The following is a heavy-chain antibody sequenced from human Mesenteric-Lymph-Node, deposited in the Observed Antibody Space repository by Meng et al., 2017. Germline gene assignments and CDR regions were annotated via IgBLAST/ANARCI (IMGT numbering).Heavy chain of an antibody. D-gene: IGHD3-22*01. CDR1: GFYFSSYG. CDR2: IWYDGSNK. V-gene: IGHV3-33*01. CDR3: ARQGNYDSIGSLDY. Sequence: QVQLVESGGGVVQPGRSLRLSCAASGFYFSSYGMHWVRQAPGKGLEWVAVIWYDGSNKNYADSVKGRFTISRDNSKNTLYLQMNSLRAEDTAVYYCARQGNYDSIGSLDYWGQGTLVTVSS. J-gene: IGHJ4*02.